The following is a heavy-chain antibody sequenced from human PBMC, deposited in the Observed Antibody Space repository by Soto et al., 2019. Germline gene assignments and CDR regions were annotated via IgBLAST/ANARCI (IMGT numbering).Heavy chain of an antibody. D-gene: IGHD3-10*01. Sequence: QVQLVESGGGVVQPGRSLRLSCAASGFTFSSYVMHWVRQAPGKGLEWVAVISYDGSNKYYADSVKGRFTISRDNSKNTLYLQMNSLRAEDTAVYYCAKDGLGYYSGSGYYYGMDVWGQGTTVTVSS. CDR2: ISYDGSNK. J-gene: IGHJ6*02. CDR3: AKDGLGYYSGSGYYYGMDV. CDR1: GFTFSSYV. V-gene: IGHV3-30*18.